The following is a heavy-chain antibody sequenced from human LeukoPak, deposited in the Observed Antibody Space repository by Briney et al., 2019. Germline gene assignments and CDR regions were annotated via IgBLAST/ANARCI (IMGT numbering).Heavy chain of an antibody. CDR2: IRYDGSDK. D-gene: IGHD3-3*01. J-gene: IGHJ4*02. CDR1: GFTFSTYG. V-gene: IGHV3-30*02. Sequence: PGGSLRPSCAASGFTFSTYGIHWVRQAPGKGLEWVTFIRYDGSDKYYADSVKGRFTISRDNSKNTLYLQMNSLRREDTAMYYCASIPDFWSGYYLDYWGQGTLVTVSS. CDR3: ASIPDFWSGYYLDY.